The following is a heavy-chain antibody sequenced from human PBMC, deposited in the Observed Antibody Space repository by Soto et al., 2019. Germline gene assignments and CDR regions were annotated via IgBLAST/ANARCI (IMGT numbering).Heavy chain of an antibody. V-gene: IGHV6-1*01. CDR2: TYYRSKWYH. CDR1: GGRVSTNSAT. Sequence: QVQLQQSGPGLVKPSQTLSLTCAISGGRVSTNSATWAWIRQSPSRGLEWLGRTYYRSKWYHDYVVSVKGRITINADTSNNLLSLQLNSVTPDDTAVYYCARLIGDSWLDSWGQGTLVTVSS. D-gene: IGHD2-8*01. CDR3: ARLIGDSWLDS. J-gene: IGHJ5*01.